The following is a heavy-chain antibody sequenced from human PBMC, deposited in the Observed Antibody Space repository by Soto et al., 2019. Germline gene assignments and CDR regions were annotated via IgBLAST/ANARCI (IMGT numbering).Heavy chain of an antibody. Sequence: GESLKISCKGSGYDFNSHWIGWVRQMPGQGLEWMGIIYPGDSDTRYNPSFQGRVTISADKSSSTAYLQWSTLEASDTAIYYCARLQAAAGDNDLTFDYWGQGTLVTVSS. V-gene: IGHV5-51*01. CDR2: IYPGDSDT. CDR1: GYDFNSHW. J-gene: IGHJ4*02. CDR3: ARLQAAAGDNDLTFDY. D-gene: IGHD6-13*01.